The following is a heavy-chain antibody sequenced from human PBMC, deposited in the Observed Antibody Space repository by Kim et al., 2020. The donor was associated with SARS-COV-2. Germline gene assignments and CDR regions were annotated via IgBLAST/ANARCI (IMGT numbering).Heavy chain of an antibody. Sequence: ASVKVSCKASGYTFTSYAMHWVRQAPGQRLEWMGWINAGNGNTKYSQKFQGRVTITRDTSASTAYMELSSLRSEDTAVYYCARVGVSSSWQNWFDPWGQGTLVTVSS. CDR1: GYTFTSYA. J-gene: IGHJ5*02. CDR3: ARVGVSSSWQNWFDP. CDR2: INAGNGNT. V-gene: IGHV1-3*01. D-gene: IGHD6-13*01.